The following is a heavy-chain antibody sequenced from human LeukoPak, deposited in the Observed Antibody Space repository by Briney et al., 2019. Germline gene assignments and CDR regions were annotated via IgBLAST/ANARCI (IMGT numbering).Heavy chain of an antibody. D-gene: IGHD2-2*01. V-gene: IGHV3-23*01. Sequence: PGGSLRLSCAASGFTFSSYAMSWVRQAPGKGLEWVSAITGTGGSTYYADSVKGRFTISRDNSKHTLYLQMNSLRAEDTAAYYCATRGYCSGTSCYAPQPWGQGTLVTVSS. CDR2: ITGTGGST. CDR3: ATRGYCSGTSCYAPQP. CDR1: GFTFSSYA. J-gene: IGHJ5*02.